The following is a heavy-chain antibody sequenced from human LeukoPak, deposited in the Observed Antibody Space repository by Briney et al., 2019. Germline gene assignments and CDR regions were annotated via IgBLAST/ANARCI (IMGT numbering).Heavy chain of an antibody. CDR3: ARAIYYYYYMDV. V-gene: IGHV4-59*01. CDR1: DGSIDSYY. CDR2: IYYSGST. J-gene: IGHJ6*03. Sequence: SETLSLTCSVSDGSIDSYYWSWIRQPPGKRLEWIGYIYYSGSTNYNPSLKSRVTISVDTPKNQFSLKLNSVTAADTAVYYCARAIYYYYYMDVWGKGTTVTVSS.